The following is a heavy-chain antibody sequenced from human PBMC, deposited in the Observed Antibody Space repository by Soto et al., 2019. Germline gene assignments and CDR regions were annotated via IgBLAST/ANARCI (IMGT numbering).Heavy chain of an antibody. CDR1: GGTFSSYA. CDR3: AREVSGTRVYYYYGMDV. CDR2: IIPIFGTA. J-gene: IGHJ6*02. V-gene: IGHV1-69*13. Sequence: SVKVSCKASGGTFSSYAISWVRQAPGQGLEWMGGIIPIFGTANYAQKFQGRVTITADESTSTAYMELSSLRSEDTAVYYCAREVSGTRVYYYYGMDVWGQGTTVTVYS. D-gene: IGHD1-20*01.